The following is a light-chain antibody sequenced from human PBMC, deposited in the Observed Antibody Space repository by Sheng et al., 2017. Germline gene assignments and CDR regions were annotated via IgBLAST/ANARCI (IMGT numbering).Light chain of an antibody. Sequence: QSVLTQPPSMSAVPGQRVTISCSGSSSNIGSNDVSWYQQFPGKAPKLLIYYDNLSPSGVSDRFSGSKSGTSASLVISGLQSEDEADYYCGVWDDSLKSVLFGGGTKLTVL. J-gene: IGLJ2*01. CDR1: SSNIGSND. CDR3: GVWDDSLKSVL. CDR2: YDN. V-gene: IGLV1-36*01.